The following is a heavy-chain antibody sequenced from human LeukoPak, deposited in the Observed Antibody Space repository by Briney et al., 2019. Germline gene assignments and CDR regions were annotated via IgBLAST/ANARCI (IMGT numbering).Heavy chain of an antibody. CDR2: ISSSGTMI. V-gene: IGHV3-11*04. J-gene: IGHJ6*03. CDR1: GFTFSDSY. Sequence: GGSLRLSCAASGFTFSDSYMTWIRQAPGKGLEWIADISSSGTMIYYADSVKGRLTISRDNAKNSLYLQMNSLRAEDTAVYYCARGLVGGWSDYYMDVWGKGTTVTISS. CDR3: ARGLVGGWSDYYMDV. D-gene: IGHD1-26*01.